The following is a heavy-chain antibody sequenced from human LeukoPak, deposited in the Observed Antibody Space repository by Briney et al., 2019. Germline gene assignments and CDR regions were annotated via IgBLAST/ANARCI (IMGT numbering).Heavy chain of an antibody. V-gene: IGHV4-39*01. CDR1: GGSISSSSYY. D-gene: IGHD6-13*01. J-gene: IGHJ4*02. Sequence: SETLSLTCTVSGGSISSSSYYWGWIRQPPGKGLEWIGSIYYSGSTYYNPSLKSRVTISVDTSKNQFSLKLSSVTAADTAVYYCARHCDLYSSSWSDYWGQGTLVTVSS. CDR3: ARHCDLYSSSWSDY. CDR2: IYYSGST.